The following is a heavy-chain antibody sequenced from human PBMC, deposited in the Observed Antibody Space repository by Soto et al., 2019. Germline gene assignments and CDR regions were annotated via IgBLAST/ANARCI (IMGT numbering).Heavy chain of an antibody. CDR2: VIPIVGYT. CDR3: VRVVAIPGYPDN. J-gene: IGHJ4*02. D-gene: IGHD5-12*01. V-gene: IGHV1-69*13. CDR1: GYTFSSYG. Sequence: GASVKVSCKASGYTFSSYGINWVRQAPGQGLEWLGWVIPIVGYTTYAQILQGRVTITADESTSTAYMELSSLRSDDTAMYYCVRVVAIPGYPDNWGQGTLVTVSS.